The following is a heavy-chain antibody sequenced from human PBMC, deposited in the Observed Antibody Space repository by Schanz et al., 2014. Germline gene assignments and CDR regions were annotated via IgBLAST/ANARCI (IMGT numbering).Heavy chain of an antibody. Sequence: EVQLLESGGGLVQPGGSLRLSCTASGFPFSDYFMAWIRQPPGRGLEWVSGITGASDHIDYAESVKGRFTISRDNSKNTLYLQMNSLRAEDTAVYYCAKSQGSSFDSWGQGTLVTVSS. J-gene: IGHJ4*02. V-gene: IGHV3-23*01. CDR1: GFPFSDYF. CDR3: AKSQGSSFDS. CDR2: ITGASDHI. D-gene: IGHD6-13*01.